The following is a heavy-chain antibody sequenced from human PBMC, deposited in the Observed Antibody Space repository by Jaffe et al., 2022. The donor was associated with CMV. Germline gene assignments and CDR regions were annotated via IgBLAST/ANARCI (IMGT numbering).Heavy chain of an antibody. CDR2: IYWDDDK. D-gene: IGHD1-7*01. CDR1: GFSITSNGVG. V-gene: IGHV2-5*02. CDR3: ARRRETSSQPGWDSGTFDS. Sequence: QITLRESGPTVIQPTDTLTLTCSLSGFSITSNGVGVGWVRQSPGEALEWLALIYWDDDKRYNPSLKSRLSVAKDTSKNQVVLSMSDMLPADTGTFYCARRRETSSQPGWDSGTFDSWGQGLLVTV. J-gene: IGHJ4*02.